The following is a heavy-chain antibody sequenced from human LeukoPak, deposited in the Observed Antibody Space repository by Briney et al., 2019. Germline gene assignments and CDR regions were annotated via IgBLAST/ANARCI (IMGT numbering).Heavy chain of an antibody. V-gene: IGHV1-18*01. CDR2: ISCYNDNT. J-gene: IGHJ5*02. CDR1: GYTFTNFG. CDR3: ARDPGYCSAATCANWFDP. Sequence: ASVKVSCKASGYTFTNFGITWVRQAPGQGLEWMGWISCYNDNTDYAQVLQGRVTMTTDTLTSTAYMELRSLRSDDTAMSYCARDPGYCSAATCANWFDPWGQGTLVTVSS. D-gene: IGHD2-15*01.